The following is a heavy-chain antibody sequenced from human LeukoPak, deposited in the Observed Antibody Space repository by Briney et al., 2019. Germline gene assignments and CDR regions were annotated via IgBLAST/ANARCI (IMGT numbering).Heavy chain of an antibody. Sequence: SETLSLTCTVSGGSISSGSYYWSWIRQPAGKGLEWIGRIYTSGSTNYNPSLKSRVTISVDTSKNQFSLKLSSVTAADTAVYYCARDNPDSYGPLYYYYYMDVWGKGTTVTVSS. D-gene: IGHD5-18*01. J-gene: IGHJ6*03. CDR2: IYTSGST. CDR3: ARDNPDSYGPLYYYYYMDV. V-gene: IGHV4-61*02. CDR1: GGSISSGSYY.